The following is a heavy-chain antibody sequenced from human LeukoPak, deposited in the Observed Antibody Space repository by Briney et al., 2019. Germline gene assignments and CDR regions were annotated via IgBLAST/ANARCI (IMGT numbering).Heavy chain of an antibody. CDR2: ISSNGGST. Sequence: PGGSLRLSCAASGFIFSSSAMHWVRQAPGKGLEYVSAISSNGGSTYYANSVKGRFTISRDNSKNTLYLQMGSLRAEDMAVYYCATNSGSYYRTDYWGQGTLVTVSS. CDR1: GFIFSSSA. CDR3: ATNSGSYYRTDY. J-gene: IGHJ4*02. D-gene: IGHD1-26*01. V-gene: IGHV3-64*01.